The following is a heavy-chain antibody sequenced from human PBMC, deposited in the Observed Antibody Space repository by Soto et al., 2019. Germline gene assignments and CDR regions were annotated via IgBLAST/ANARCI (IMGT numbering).Heavy chain of an antibody. J-gene: IGHJ4*02. D-gene: IGHD3-16*02. V-gene: IGHV1-69*13. CDR3: ARHLYDYVWGSYRH. CDR2: IIPVFGTP. Sequence: VKVSCKSSGYIFKNYAVTWLRQAPGQGLEWMGGIIPVFGTPDYSQKFRGRVTITADESTSTVYMELRSLTSEDTAVYYCARHLYDYVWGSYRHWGQGTLVTVSS. CDR1: GYIFKNYA.